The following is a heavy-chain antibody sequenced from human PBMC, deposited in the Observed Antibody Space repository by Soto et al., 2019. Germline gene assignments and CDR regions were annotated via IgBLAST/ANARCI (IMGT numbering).Heavy chain of an antibody. V-gene: IGHV4-39*01. Sequence: PSETLSLTCTVSGGSISSSSYYWGWIRQPPGKGLEWIGSIYYSSSTYYNPSLKSRVTISVDTYKNPFSLKLSFVTAADTAVYYCAKHGAVRTGYYYYGMDVWGQGTTVTVSS. D-gene: IGHD3-16*01. CDR1: GGSISSSSYY. CDR2: IYYSSST. CDR3: AKHGAVRTGYYYYGMDV. J-gene: IGHJ6*02.